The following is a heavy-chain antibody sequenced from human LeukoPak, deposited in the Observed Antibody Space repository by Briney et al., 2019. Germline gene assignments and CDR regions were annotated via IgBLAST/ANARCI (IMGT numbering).Heavy chain of an antibody. D-gene: IGHD3-3*01. CDR3: AKSEDFWSGYYIPVNFDY. J-gene: IGHJ4*02. V-gene: IGHV3-23*01. CDR1: GFTFSSYA. CDR2: ISGSGGST. Sequence: GGSLRLSCAASGFTFSSYAMGWVRQAPGKGLEWVSAISGSGGSTYYADSVKGRFTISRDNSKNTLYLQMNSLRAEDTAVYYCAKSEDFWSGYYIPVNFDYWGQGTLVTVSS.